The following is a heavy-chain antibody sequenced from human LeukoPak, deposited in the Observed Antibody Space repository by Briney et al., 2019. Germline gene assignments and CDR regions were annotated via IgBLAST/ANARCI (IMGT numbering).Heavy chain of an antibody. CDR3: ARHRIGGGGRDY. V-gene: IGHV4-30-2*01. Sequence: PSETLSLTCTVSGGSISSGGYYWSWIRQPPGKGLEWIGYIYHSGSTYYNPSLKSRVTISVDRSKNQFSLKLSSVTAADTAVYYCARHRIGGGGRDYWGQGTLVTVSS. J-gene: IGHJ4*02. CDR2: IYHSGST. CDR1: GGSISSGGYY. D-gene: IGHD4-23*01.